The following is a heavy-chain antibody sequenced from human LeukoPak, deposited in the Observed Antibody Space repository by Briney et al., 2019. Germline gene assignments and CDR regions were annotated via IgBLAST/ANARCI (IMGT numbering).Heavy chain of an antibody. Sequence: SETLSLTCTVSGVSISSYYWSWIRQPPGKGLEWIGYIYYSGSTNYNPSLKSRVTISVDTSKNQFSLKLSSVTAADTAVYYCARTVTHYYYGMDVWGQGTTVTVSS. V-gene: IGHV4-59*01. J-gene: IGHJ6*02. CDR2: IYYSGST. CDR1: GVSISSYY. D-gene: IGHD4-17*01. CDR3: ARTVTHYYYGMDV.